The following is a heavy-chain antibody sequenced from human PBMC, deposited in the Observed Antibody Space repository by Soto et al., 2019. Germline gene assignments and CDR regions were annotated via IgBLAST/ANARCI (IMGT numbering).Heavy chain of an antibody. Sequence: QVQLQESGPGLVKPSQTLSLTCTVSGDSITGSGYYWSWIRQHPGKGLEWIAYIYYSGSTLDNPSRMSQVTRREDTSKNQFSLKLSPTPAADTAVYYCASFNDRFRPAAILYWGQGTLVTVSS. J-gene: IGHJ4*02. CDR3: ASFNDRFRPAAILY. V-gene: IGHV4-31*01. D-gene: IGHD2-2*01. CDR1: GDSITGSGYY. CDR2: IYYSGST.